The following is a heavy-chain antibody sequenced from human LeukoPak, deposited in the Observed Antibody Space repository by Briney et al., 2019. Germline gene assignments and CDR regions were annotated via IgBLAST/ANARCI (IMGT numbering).Heavy chain of an antibody. D-gene: IGHD1-26*01. CDR1: GFTFSSYAM. CDR2: IYHSGST. J-gene: IGHJ4*02. CDR3: ASDDEGAD. Sequence: PGGSLRLSCAASGFTFSSYAMSWVRQPPGKGLEWIGEIYHSGSTNYNPSLKSRVTISVDKSKNQFSLKLSSVTAADTAVYYCASDDEGADWGQGTLVTVSS. V-gene: IGHV4-4*02.